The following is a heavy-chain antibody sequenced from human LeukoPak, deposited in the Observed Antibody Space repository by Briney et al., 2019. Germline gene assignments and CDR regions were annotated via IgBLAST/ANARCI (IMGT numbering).Heavy chain of an antibody. CDR1: GGSISSGDYY. CDR3: ARYDSSGYSFDY. Sequence: SQTLSLTCTVSGGSISSGDYYWSWIRQPPGKGLEWIGCIYYSGSTYYNPSLKSRVTISEDTSKNQFSLKLSSVTAADTAVYYCARYDSSGYSFDYWGQGTLVTVSS. V-gene: IGHV4-30-4*01. D-gene: IGHD3-22*01. CDR2: IYYSGST. J-gene: IGHJ4*02.